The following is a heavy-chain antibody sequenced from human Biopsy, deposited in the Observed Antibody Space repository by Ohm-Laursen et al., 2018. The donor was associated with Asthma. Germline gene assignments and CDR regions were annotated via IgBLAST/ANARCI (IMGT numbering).Heavy chain of an antibody. D-gene: IGHD6-19*01. J-gene: IGHJ4*02. CDR1: GFTFSNYA. CDR3: AKFRVAVAAVFHY. V-gene: IGHV3-23*01. CDR2: ISGSGGST. Sequence: SLRLSCTASGFTFSNYAMSWVRQAPGKGLEWVSAISGSGGSTYYADSVKGRFTISRDNSKNTLFLQMNSLRAEDTAVYYCAKFRVAVAAVFHYWGQGTLVTVSS.